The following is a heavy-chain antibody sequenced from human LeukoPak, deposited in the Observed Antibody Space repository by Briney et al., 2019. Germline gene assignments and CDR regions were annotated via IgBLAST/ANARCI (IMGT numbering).Heavy chain of an antibody. Sequence: PGGSLRLSCAASGFTFSSYWMNWVRQAPGKGLEWVSSISSSSSYIYYADSVKGRFTISRDNAKNSLYLQMNSLRAEDTAVYYCARDARPQVDYWGQGTLVTVSS. CDR1: GFTFSSYW. J-gene: IGHJ4*02. CDR2: ISSSSSYI. CDR3: ARDARPQVDY. V-gene: IGHV3-21*01.